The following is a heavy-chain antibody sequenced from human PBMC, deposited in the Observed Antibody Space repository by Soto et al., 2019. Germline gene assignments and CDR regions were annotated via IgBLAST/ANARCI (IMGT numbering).Heavy chain of an antibody. D-gene: IGHD3-3*01. CDR1: GFTFSGSA. J-gene: IGHJ6*03. CDR2: IRSKANSYAT. Sequence: GGSLRLSCAASGFTFSGSAMHWVRQASGKGLEWVGRIRSKANSYATAYAASVKGRFTISRDDSKNTAYLQMNSLKTEDTAVYYCTRRDFPDYYYYYYMDVWGKGTTVTVSS. V-gene: IGHV3-73*01. CDR3: TRRDFPDYYYYYYMDV.